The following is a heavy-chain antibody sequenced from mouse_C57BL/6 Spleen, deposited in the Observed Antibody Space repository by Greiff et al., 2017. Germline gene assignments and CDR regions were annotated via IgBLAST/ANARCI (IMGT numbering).Heavy chain of an antibody. CDR1: GYAFTSSW. CDR3: ARSRCRYALDY. Sequence: QVQLQQSGPELVKPGASVKLSCKASGYAFTSSWMTWVKPRPVQGLEWIGRISPADGDTNYTGTFQGKATLTADKSYSTAYMQLSRLTSEDSAVYCCARSRCRYALDYWGQGTSVTVSS. J-gene: IGHJ4*01. CDR2: ISPADGDT. V-gene: IGHV1-82*01.